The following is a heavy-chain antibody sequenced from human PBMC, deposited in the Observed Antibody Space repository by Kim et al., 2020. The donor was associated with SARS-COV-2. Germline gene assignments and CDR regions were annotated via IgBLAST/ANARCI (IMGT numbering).Heavy chain of an antibody. CDR3: AKGTSSSCYTGMDV. D-gene: IGHD2-2*02. Sequence: GGSLRLSCAASGFTFSSYAMTWVRQAPGKGLEWVSVISGSGNNTYYAGSVKGRFTISRDNSKNTVHLQMNGLRVEDTAVYYRAKGTSSSCYTGMDVWGQG. J-gene: IGHJ6*02. CDR1: GFTFSSYA. CDR2: ISGSGNNT. V-gene: IGHV3-23*01.